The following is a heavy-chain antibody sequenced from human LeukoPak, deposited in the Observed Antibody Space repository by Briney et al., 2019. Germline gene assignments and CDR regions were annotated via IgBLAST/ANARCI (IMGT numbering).Heavy chain of an antibody. CDR3: ARRGGSTSGWYVKLGWFDP. CDR2: IYYSGST. V-gene: IGHV4-59*08. Sequence: SETLSLTCTVSGGSISTYYWSWIRQPPGKGLEWIGYIYYSGSTNYNPSLKSRVTISVDTSKNQFSLKMRSVTAADTAVYYCARRGGSTSGWYVKLGWFDPWAREPWSPSPQ. D-gene: IGHD6-19*01. J-gene: IGHJ5*02. CDR1: GGSISTYY.